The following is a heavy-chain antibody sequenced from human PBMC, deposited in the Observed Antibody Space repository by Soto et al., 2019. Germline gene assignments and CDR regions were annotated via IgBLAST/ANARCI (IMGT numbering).Heavy chain of an antibody. J-gene: IGHJ3*02. D-gene: IGHD6-13*01. CDR1: GFTFSSYG. Sequence: QVQLEESGGGVVQPGTSLRLSCVASGFTFSSYGMHWVRQAPGKGLEWVAVIPNTENKKYYADSVKGRFTISRDNSQNPLFLQMDSLMSEDTAVYYCARTAGGRVRGALDIWGQGTMGTVS. CDR2: IPNTENKK. V-gene: IGHV3-30-3*01. CDR3: ARTAGGRVRGALDI.